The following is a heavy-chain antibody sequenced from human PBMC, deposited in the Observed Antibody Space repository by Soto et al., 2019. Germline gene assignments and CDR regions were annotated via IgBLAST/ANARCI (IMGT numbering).Heavy chain of an antibody. V-gene: IGHV3-23*01. Sequence: GGSLRLSCAASGFIFNNYAMSWVRQAPGKGLEWVSGVSFSGETTYFADSVRGRFAISRDNSKNTLSLQMNSLRAEDTAVYYCAKSKGGYCNSGACFKFDDWGQGTPVTVSS. D-gene: IGHD2-8*01. J-gene: IGHJ4*02. CDR1: GFIFNNYA. CDR3: AKSKGGYCNSGACFKFDD. CDR2: VSFSGETT.